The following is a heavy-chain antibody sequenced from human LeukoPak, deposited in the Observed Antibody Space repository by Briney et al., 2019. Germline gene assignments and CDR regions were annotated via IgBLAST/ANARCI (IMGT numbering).Heavy chain of an antibody. CDR2: INHIGTT. J-gene: IGHJ4*01. CDR1: GGSFSGYY. V-gene: IGHV4-34*01. D-gene: IGHD3-22*01. CDR3: GRGRGDYSDSSDYSFSTNYFDY. Sequence: SETLSLTCAVYGGSFSGYYWSWIRKPPGKGLEWIGEINHIGTTNYNPSLKSRVTISVDTSKNQFSPKLSSVTAADTAVYYCGRGRGDYSDSSDYSFSTNYFDYWGQGTLVTVSS.